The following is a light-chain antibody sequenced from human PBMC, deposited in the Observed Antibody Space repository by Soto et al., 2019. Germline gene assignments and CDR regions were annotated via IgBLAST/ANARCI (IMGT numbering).Light chain of an antibody. CDR2: DTN. V-gene: IGLV1-40*01. J-gene: IGLJ3*02. Sequence: QSVLTQPPSVSGAPGQGVTITCTGSNSNVGAGFDVHWYQQLPGTAPKLLIYDTNNRPSGVPDRFSGSKSGTSASLAITGLQAEDEGDYYCQSYDNSLKVFGGGTKVTVL. CDR3: QSYDNSLKV. CDR1: NSNVGAGFD.